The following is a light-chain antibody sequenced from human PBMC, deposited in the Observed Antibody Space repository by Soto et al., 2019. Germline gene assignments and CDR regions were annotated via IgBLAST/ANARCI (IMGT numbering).Light chain of an antibody. CDR2: INSDGSH. V-gene: IGLV4-69*01. Sequence: QPVLTQSPSASASLGASVKLTCSLSSGHSSYAIAWHQQQPEKGPRYLMRINSDGSHNKGDGIPDRFSGSSSGAERYLTISSLQSDDEADYYCQTWDTGIRVFGGGTKLTVL. CDR1: SGHSSYA. J-gene: IGLJ2*01. CDR3: QTWDTGIRV.